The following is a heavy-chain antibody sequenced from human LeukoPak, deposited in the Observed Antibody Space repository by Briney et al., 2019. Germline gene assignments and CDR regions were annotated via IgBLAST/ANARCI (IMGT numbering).Heavy chain of an antibody. D-gene: IGHD5-18*01. CDR1: GGSFSGYY. CDR2: INHSGST. Sequence: PSETLSLTCAVYGGSFSGYYWSWLRQPPGKGLEWIGEINHSGSTNYNPSLKSRVTISVDTSKNQFSLKLSSVTAADTAVYYCASGYSYGYLLSSGYYYMDVWGKGTTVTVSS. J-gene: IGHJ6*03. CDR3: ASGYSYGYLLSSGYYYMDV. V-gene: IGHV4-34*01.